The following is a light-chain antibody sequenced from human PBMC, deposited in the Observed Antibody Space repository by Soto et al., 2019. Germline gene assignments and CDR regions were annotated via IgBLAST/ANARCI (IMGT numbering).Light chain of an antibody. CDR2: DVS. Sequence: QSALTQPASVSGSPGQSITISCTGTSSDVGGYNYVSWYQQYPGKAPKLMIYDVSNRPSGVSNRFSGSKSGNTASLTISGLQAEDEADYYCSSYPSTSTYVLFGGGTKLTVL. V-gene: IGLV2-14*01. J-gene: IGLJ2*01. CDR3: SSYPSTSTYVL. CDR1: SSDVGGYNY.